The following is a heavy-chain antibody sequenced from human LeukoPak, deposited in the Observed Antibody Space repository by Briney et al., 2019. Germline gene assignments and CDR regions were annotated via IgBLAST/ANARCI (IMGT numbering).Heavy chain of an antibody. D-gene: IGHD3-22*01. J-gene: IGHJ4*02. Sequence: GGSLRLSCAVSGFAFGSEAMSWVRQAPGKGLEWVSVIYSGGSTYYADSVKGRFTISRDNSKNTLYLQMNSLRAEDTAVYYCARTSLYDSSGYYLDYWGQGTLVTVSS. CDR2: IYSGGST. CDR1: GFAFGSEA. V-gene: IGHV3-66*01. CDR3: ARTSLYDSSGYYLDY.